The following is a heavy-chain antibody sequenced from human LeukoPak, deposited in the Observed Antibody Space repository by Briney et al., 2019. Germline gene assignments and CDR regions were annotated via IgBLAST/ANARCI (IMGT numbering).Heavy chain of an antibody. CDR2: ISSSSSHI. CDR3: ARGSSGWSGFDY. V-gene: IGHV3-21*01. J-gene: IGHJ4*02. D-gene: IGHD6-19*01. CDR1: GFTFSSYW. Sequence: PGGSLRLSCAASGFTFSSYWMHWVRQAPGKGLEWVSPISSSSSHIYYADSVRGRFTISRDNAKSSLYLQMNSLRAEDTAVYYCARGSSGWSGFDYWGQGTLVTVSS.